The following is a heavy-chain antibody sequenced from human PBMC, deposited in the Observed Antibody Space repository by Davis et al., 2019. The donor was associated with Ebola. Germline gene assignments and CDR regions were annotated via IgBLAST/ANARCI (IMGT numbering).Heavy chain of an antibody. D-gene: IGHD4-17*01. CDR3: AKGLGYGDDWNYYYYGMDV. CDR2: IVVGSGNT. V-gene: IGHV1-58*02. Sequence: AASVKVSCKASGFTFTSSAMQWVRQARGQRLEWIGWIVVGSGNTNYAQKFQERVTITRDMSTSTAYMELSSVTAADTAVYYCAKGLGYGDDWNYYYYGMDVWGQGTLVTVSS. CDR1: GFTFTSSA. J-gene: IGHJ6*02.